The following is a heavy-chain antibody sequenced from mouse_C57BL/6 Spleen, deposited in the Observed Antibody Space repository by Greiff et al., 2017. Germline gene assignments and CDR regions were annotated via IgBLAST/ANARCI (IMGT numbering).Heavy chain of an antibody. CDR3: AREGGYHWYFDV. CDR2: IYPGDGDT. Sequence: QVQLQQSGPELVKPGASVKISCKASGYAFSSSWMNWVKQRPGKGLEWIGRIYPGDGDTNYNGKFKGKATLTADKSSSTAYMQLSSLTSEDSAVYFCAREGGYHWYFDVGGTGTTVTVSS. J-gene: IGHJ1*03. D-gene: IGHD2-2*01. V-gene: IGHV1-82*01. CDR1: GYAFSSSW.